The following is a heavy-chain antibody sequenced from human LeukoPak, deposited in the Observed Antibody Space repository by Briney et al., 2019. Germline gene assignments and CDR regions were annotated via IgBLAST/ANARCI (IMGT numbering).Heavy chain of an antibody. Sequence: GGSLRLSCAASGFTVSSSYMNWVRQAPGKGLEWVSLIFSGGGTYYADSVKGRFTISRDNSKNTLFLQMNSLRPEDTAVYYCVKDSTHCSGGSCYGGDYWGQGTLVTVSS. CDR1: GFTVSSSY. D-gene: IGHD2-15*01. V-gene: IGHV3-53*05. J-gene: IGHJ4*02. CDR2: IFSGGGT. CDR3: VKDSTHCSGGSCYGGDY.